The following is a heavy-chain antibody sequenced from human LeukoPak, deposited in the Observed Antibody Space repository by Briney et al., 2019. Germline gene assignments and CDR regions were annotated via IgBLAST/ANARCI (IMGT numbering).Heavy chain of an antibody. CDR2: ISSSSSYI. CDR3: ARVSVTTGAFDI. J-gene: IGHJ3*02. CDR1: GFTFSSYS. Sequence: PEGSLRLSCAASGFTFSSYSMNWVRQAPGKGLEWVSSISSSSSYIYYADSVKGRFTISRDNAKNSLYLQMNSLRAEDTAVYYCARVSVTTGAFDIWGQGTMVTVSS. V-gene: IGHV3-21*01. D-gene: IGHD4-17*01.